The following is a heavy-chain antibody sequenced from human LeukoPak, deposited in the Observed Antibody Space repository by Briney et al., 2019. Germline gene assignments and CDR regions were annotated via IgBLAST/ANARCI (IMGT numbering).Heavy chain of an antibody. D-gene: IGHD2-21*02. CDR3: AKGRSVVTGPYYFDY. V-gene: IGHV3-23*01. Sequence: GGSLRLSCAASGFTFSSYAMSWVRQAPGKGLEWVSAISGSGGSTYYADSVKGRFTISRDNSKNTLYLQMNSLRAEDTAVYYFAKGRSVVTGPYYFDYWGQGTLVTVSS. CDR1: GFTFSSYA. J-gene: IGHJ4*02. CDR2: ISGSGGST.